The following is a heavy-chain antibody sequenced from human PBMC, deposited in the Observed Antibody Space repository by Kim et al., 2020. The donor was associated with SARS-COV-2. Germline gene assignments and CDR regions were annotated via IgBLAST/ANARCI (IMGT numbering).Heavy chain of an antibody. Sequence: GGSLRLSCAASGFTVSSNYMSWVRQVPGKGLEWVSVIYSGGSTYYADSVKGRFTISRDNSKNTLYLQMNSLRAEDTAVYYCARGGRGETGGRLPPTPNDYWGQGTLVTVSS. V-gene: IGHV3-66*01. CDR2: IYSGGST. CDR3: ARGGRGETGGRLPPTPNDY. CDR1: GFTVSSNY. J-gene: IGHJ4*02. D-gene: IGHD3-10*01.